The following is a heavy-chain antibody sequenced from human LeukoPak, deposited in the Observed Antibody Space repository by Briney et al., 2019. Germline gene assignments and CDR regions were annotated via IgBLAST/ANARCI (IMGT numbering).Heavy chain of an antibody. CDR2: ISYDGSNK. D-gene: IGHD4-17*01. CDR3: AREGVTTGLLDY. V-gene: IGHV3-30*04. Sequence: GRSLRLSCAASGFTFSSYAMHWVRQAPGKGLEWVAVISYDGSNKYYADSVKGRFTISRDNSKNTLYLQMNSLRAEDTAVYYCAREGVTTGLLDYWGQGTLDTVSS. CDR1: GFTFSSYA. J-gene: IGHJ4*02.